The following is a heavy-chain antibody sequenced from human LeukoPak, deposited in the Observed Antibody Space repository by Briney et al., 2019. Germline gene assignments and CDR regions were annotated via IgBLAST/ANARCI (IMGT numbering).Heavy chain of an antibody. CDR1: GYTFTSYG. D-gene: IGHD1-26*01. CDR2: ISAYNGNT. Sequence: ASVKVSCKASGYTFTSYGISWVRQAPGQGLEWMGWISAYNGNTNYAQKLQGRVTMTTDTSTSTAYMELRSLRSDDTAVYYCASGRVGSGTKSRNYYYYGMDVWGQGTTVTVSS. V-gene: IGHV1-18*01. J-gene: IGHJ6*02. CDR3: ASGRVGSGTKSRNYYYYGMDV.